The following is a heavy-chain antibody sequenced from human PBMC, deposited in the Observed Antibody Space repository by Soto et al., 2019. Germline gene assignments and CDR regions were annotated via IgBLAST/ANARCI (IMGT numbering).Heavy chain of an antibody. CDR3: ARAVVVVAGSVYLDH. Sequence: PGESLKISCQGSGYSFTSYWIAWVRQMPGKGLEWMGIVHPGDSDTRYSPSIQGQVTISVDKSISTAYLQWSSLKASDTAMYYCARAVVVVAGSVYLDHCGQGTLVTVSS. V-gene: IGHV5-51*01. CDR2: VHPGDSDT. J-gene: IGHJ4*02. D-gene: IGHD2-15*01. CDR1: GYSFTSYW.